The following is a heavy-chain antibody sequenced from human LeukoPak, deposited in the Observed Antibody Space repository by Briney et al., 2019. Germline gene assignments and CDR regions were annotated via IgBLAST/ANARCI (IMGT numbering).Heavy chain of an antibody. Sequence: PGGSLRLSCAASGFTFSSYEMNWVRQAPGKGLEWVSYISSSGSTIYYADSVKGRFTISRDNAKNSLYLQMNSLRAEDTAVYYCASQTYYDMLTGYGGESHWGQETLVTVSS. V-gene: IGHV3-48*03. CDR1: GFTFSSYE. CDR3: ASQTYYDMLTGYGGESH. CDR2: ISSSGSTI. J-gene: IGHJ4*02. D-gene: IGHD3-9*01.